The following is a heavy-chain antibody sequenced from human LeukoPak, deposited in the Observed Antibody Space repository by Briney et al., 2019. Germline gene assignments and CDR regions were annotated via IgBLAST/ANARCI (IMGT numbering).Heavy chain of an antibody. J-gene: IGHJ4*02. CDR1: RGSISSTNYY. Sequence: SDTLSLTCTVSRGSISSTNYYWGWIRQPPGKGLAWIGSINNSGTTYYNPSLKSRVTMSVDTSKNQFSLKLNSVTAADTAVYYCARGLAVSGAAVWGQGTLVIVSS. D-gene: IGHD6-19*01. CDR2: INNSGTT. V-gene: IGHV4-39*07. CDR3: ARGLAVSGAAV.